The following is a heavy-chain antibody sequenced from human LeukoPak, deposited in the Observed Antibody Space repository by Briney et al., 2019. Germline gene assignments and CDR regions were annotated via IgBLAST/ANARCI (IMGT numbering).Heavy chain of an antibody. CDR3: ASSWAYSSMWYKY. Sequence: KPSGTLSLTCAVSGGSISSSNWWSWVRQPPGKGLEWIGEIYHSGSTNHNPSLKSRVTISVDKSKNQFSLRLSSVTAADTAVYYCASSWAYSSMWYKYWGQGTLVTVSS. CDR1: GGSISSSNW. J-gene: IGHJ4*02. D-gene: IGHD6-19*01. V-gene: IGHV4-4*02. CDR2: IYHSGST.